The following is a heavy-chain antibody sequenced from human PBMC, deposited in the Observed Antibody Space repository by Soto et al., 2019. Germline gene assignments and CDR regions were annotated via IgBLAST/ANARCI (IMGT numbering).Heavy chain of an antibody. V-gene: IGHV4-30-2*01. J-gene: IGHJ6*02. CDR3: ARDTGITGTTGYYYYGMDV. Sequence: PVSLTCAVSGGSISSGGYSWSWIRQPPGKGLEWIGYIYHSGSTYYNPSLKTRVTISVERSKNQSSPKPTSVTAADTAVSYCARDTGITGTTGYYYYGMDVWGQGTTVT. CDR2: IYHSGST. CDR1: GGSISSGGYS. D-gene: IGHD1-7*01.